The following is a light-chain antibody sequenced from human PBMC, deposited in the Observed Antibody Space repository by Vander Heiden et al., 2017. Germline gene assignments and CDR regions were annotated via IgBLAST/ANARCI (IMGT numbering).Light chain of an antibody. CDR2: GNT. Sequence: QSVLTQPPSVSGPPGQRVTISCTGSSPTIGADDDVPWYQQLPATASKLLIYGNTNRPSGVPDRFSGSKAGTSASMAITGLQAEDEADDYCQYYDSGMSGYVVLGGGTKVTVL. J-gene: IGLJ2*01. CDR3: QYYDSGMSGYVV. CDR1: SPTIGADDD. V-gene: IGLV1-40*01.